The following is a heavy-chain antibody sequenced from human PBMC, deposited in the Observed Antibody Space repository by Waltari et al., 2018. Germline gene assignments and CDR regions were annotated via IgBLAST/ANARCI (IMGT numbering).Heavy chain of an antibody. CDR2: INSDGSST. Sequence: EVQLVESGGGLVQPGGSLRLSCAASGFTFSSYWMHWVRQAPGKGLVWVSRINSDGSSTSYADSVKGRFTISRDNAKNTLYLQMNSLRAEDTAVYYCARARKVVPAANEGALGYWGQGTLVTVSS. J-gene: IGHJ4*02. D-gene: IGHD2-2*01. CDR3: ARARKVVPAANEGALGY. CDR1: GFTFSSYW. V-gene: IGHV3-74*01.